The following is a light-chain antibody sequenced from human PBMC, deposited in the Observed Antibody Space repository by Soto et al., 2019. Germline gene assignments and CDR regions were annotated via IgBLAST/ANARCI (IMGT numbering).Light chain of an antibody. CDR3: QQYNNWPET. Sequence: EIVLTQSPTTLSLSPGKKAPLSCRASQRIRNNPAWYQQIAGQAPRVFSYDASNRATGIPARFSGSGAGTEFTLTICCLQSEDFAVSYCQQYNNWPETFGQGTNV. J-gene: IGKJ1*01. V-gene: IGKV3D-15*01. CDR2: DAS. CDR1: QRIRNN.